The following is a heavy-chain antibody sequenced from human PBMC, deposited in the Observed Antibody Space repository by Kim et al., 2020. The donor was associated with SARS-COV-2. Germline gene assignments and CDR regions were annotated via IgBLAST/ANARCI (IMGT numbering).Heavy chain of an antibody. CDR2: IKEDGSEK. CDR1: GFTFSIYW. J-gene: IGHJ4*02. V-gene: IGHV3-7*01. D-gene: IGHD1-26*01. CDR3: ARYSESNSFFDN. Sequence: GGSLRLSCAASGFTFSIYWMSWVRQAPGKGLEWVANIKEDGSEKYYVDSVKGRFTISRDNAKNSLYLQMNSLRVEDTAVYYCARYSESNSFFDNWGQGTLVTVSS.